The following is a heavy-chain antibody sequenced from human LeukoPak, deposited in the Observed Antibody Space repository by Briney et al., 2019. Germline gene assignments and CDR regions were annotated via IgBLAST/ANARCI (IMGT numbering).Heavy chain of an antibody. D-gene: IGHD6-13*01. CDR3: AKYLYRSGYSSSCYD. CDR1: GFTFSSYG. CDR2: IRYDGSNK. Sequence: GGSLRLSCAASGFTFSSYGMHWVRQAPGKGREWVAFIRYDGSNKYYADSVKGRFTISRDNSKNTLYLQMKSLRAEDTAVYYCAKYLYRSGYSSSCYDWGQGTLVTVSS. V-gene: IGHV3-30*02. J-gene: IGHJ4*02.